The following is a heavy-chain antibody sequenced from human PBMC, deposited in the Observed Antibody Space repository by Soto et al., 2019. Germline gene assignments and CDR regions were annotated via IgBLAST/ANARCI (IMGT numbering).Heavy chain of an antibody. J-gene: IGHJ4*02. Sequence: PGGSLRLSCAASGFTFSSHAMSWVRQAPGKGLEWVSAISGSGGSTYYADSVKGRFTISRDNSKNTLYLQMNSLRAEDTAAYYCAKESGDYYDSSGNDYWGQGTLVTVSS. CDR3: AKESGDYYDSSGNDY. D-gene: IGHD3-22*01. CDR2: ISGSGGST. V-gene: IGHV3-23*01. CDR1: GFTFSSHA.